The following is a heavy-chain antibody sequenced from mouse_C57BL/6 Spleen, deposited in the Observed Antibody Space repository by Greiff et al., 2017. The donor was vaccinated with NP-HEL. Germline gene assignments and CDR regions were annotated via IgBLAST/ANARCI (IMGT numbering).Heavy chain of an antibody. CDR2: IDPSDSYT. Sequence: VQLQQPGAELVMPGASVKLSCKASGYTFNSYWMHWVKQRPGQGLEWIGEIDPSDSYTNYNQKFKGKSTLTVDKSSSTAYMQLSSLTSEDSAVYYCARRGVYSYFDYWGQGTTLTVSS. J-gene: IGHJ2*01. D-gene: IGHD2-12*01. CDR1: GYTFNSYW. V-gene: IGHV1-69*01. CDR3: ARRGVYSYFDY.